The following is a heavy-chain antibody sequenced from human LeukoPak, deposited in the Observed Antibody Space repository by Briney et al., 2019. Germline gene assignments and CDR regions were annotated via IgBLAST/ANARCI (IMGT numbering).Heavy chain of an antibody. CDR1: GFTFSSSW. Sequence: PGKSLRLSCVASGFTFSSSWMSWVRQGPGKGLEWVSSISSSSSYIYYADSVKGRFTISRDNAKNSLYLQMNSLRAEDTALYYCARGDSSGWKSCPGDWGQGTLVTVSS. CDR2: ISSSSSYI. D-gene: IGHD6-19*01. CDR3: ARGDSSGWKSCPGD. V-gene: IGHV3-21*04. J-gene: IGHJ4*02.